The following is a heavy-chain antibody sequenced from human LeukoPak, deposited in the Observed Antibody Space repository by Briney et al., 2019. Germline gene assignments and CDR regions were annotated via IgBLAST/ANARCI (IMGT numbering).Heavy chain of an antibody. V-gene: IGHV4-34*01. CDR1: GGSLSPHY. D-gene: IGHD5-12*01. CDR3: ARVPLWWLTPFDF. J-gene: IGHJ4*02. Sequence: SETLSLTCAVSGGSLSPHYWSWIRRPLWQGLDLIGEINNHGTTNYSPSLRGRATISMNTSKNQFSLRLTSVTAADTAIYYCARVPLWWLTPFDFWGQGTLATVSS. CDR2: INNHGTT.